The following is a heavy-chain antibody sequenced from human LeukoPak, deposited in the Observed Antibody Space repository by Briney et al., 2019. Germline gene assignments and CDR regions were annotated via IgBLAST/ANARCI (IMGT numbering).Heavy chain of an antibody. D-gene: IGHD3-22*01. Sequence: PGGSLRLSCAASGFTFSNAWMSWVRQAPGKGLEWVGRIKSKTDGGTTDYAAPVKGRFTISKDGSKTTLYLQMNSLKAEDTAVYYCTTVPYYYDDSGYYHGVFDYWGQGTLVTVSS. CDR2: IKSKTDGGTT. CDR1: GFTFSNAW. V-gene: IGHV3-15*01. CDR3: TTVPYYYDDSGYYHGVFDY. J-gene: IGHJ4*02.